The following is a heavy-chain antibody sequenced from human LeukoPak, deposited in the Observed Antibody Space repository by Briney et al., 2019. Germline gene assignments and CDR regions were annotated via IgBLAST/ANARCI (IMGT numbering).Heavy chain of an antibody. J-gene: IGHJ6*03. V-gene: IGHV3-30*01. Sequence: PGGSLRLSCAASGFTFSSYAMHWVRQAPGKGLEWVAVISYDGSNKYYADSVKGRFTISRDNSKNTLYLHMNSLRAEDTAVYYCARPIDIVLMVYAGMDVWGKGTTVTVSS. CDR2: ISYDGSNK. D-gene: IGHD2-8*01. CDR1: GFTFSSYA. CDR3: ARPIDIVLMVYAGMDV.